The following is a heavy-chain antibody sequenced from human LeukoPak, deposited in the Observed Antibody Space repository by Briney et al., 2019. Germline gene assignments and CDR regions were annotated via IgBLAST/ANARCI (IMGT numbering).Heavy chain of an antibody. V-gene: IGHV3-30*02. CDR1: GFTFSSYG. J-gene: IGHJ4*02. CDR3: AKDNRELLGY. D-gene: IGHD1-26*01. CDR2: IRYDGSNK. Sequence: GGSLRLSCAASGFTFSSYGMHWVRQAPGKGLEWVAFIRYDGSNKYYVDSVKGRFTISRDNSKNTLYLQMNSLRAEDTAVYYCAKDNRELLGYWGQGTLVTVSS.